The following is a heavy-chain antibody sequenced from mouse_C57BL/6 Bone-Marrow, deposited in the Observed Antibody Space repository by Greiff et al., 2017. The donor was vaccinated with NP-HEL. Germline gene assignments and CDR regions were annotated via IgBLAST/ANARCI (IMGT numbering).Heavy chain of an antibody. CDR2: IYPGSGNT. J-gene: IGHJ4*01. V-gene: IGHV1-66*01. CDR1: GYSFTSYY. Sequence: VQLQQSGPELVKPGASVKISCKASGYSFTSYYIHWVKQRPGQGLEWIGWIYPGSGNTKYNEKFKGKATLTADTSSSTAYMQLSSLTSEDSAVYYCERDYYAMDYWGQGTSVTVSS. CDR3: ERDYYAMDY.